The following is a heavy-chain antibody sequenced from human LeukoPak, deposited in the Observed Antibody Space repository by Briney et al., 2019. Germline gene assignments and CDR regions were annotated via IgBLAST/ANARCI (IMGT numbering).Heavy chain of an antibody. CDR1: GYTFVGYN. V-gene: IGHV1-2*02. J-gene: IGHJ3*01. Sequence: GASVKVSCKASGYTFVGYNMHWVRQAPGLGLEWMGWINPNSGGANYAHNFQGRVTMTRDTSTSTVYMELSSLRSEDTAVYYCARDAGDSSGYYNWGQGTMVTVSS. CDR2: INPNSGGA. CDR3: ARDAGDSSGYYN. D-gene: IGHD3-22*01.